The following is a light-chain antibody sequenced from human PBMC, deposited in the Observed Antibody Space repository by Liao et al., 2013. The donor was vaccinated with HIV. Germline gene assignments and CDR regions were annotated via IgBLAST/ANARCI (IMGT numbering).Light chain of an antibody. J-gene: IGLJ2*01. CDR3: QAWDSSNVI. Sequence: SYELTQPPSVSVSPGQTASITCSGDKLGDKYACWYQQKPGQSPVLVMYQDDKRPSGIPERFSGSYSRNTVTLTISGTQAMDEADYYCQAWDSSNVIFGGGTKLTVL. CDR2: QDD. CDR1: KLGDKY. V-gene: IGLV3-1*01.